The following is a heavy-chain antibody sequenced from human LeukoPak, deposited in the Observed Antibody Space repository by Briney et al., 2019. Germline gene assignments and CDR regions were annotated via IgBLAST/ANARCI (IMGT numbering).Heavy chain of an antibody. CDR3: ARAGQWLYYFDY. J-gene: IGHJ4*02. V-gene: IGHV4-59*01. D-gene: IGHD6-19*01. CDR2: IYYSGST. CDR1: GGSISSYY. Sequence: PAETLSLTCTVSGGSISSYYWSWIRQPPGKRLEWIGYIYYSGSTNYNPSLKSRVTISVDTSKNQFSLKLSSVTAADTAVYYCARAGQWLYYFDYWGQGTLVTVSS.